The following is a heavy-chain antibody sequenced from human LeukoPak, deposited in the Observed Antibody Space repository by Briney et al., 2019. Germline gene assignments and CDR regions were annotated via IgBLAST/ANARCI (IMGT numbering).Heavy chain of an antibody. CDR2: ISSSSSYI. D-gene: IGHD6-13*01. V-gene: IGHV3-21*01. CDR1: GFTFSSYS. CDR3: ARDGSLRAFVGSSSYYYGMDV. Sequence: GGSLRLSCAASGFTFSSYSTNWVRQAPGKGLEWVSSISSSSSYIYYADSVKGRFTISRDNAKNSLYLQMNSLRAEDTAVYYCARDGSLRAFVGSSSYYYGMDVWGQGTTVTVSS. J-gene: IGHJ6*02.